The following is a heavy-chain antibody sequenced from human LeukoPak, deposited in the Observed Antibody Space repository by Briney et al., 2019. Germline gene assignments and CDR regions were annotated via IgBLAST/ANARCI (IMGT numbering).Heavy chain of an antibody. D-gene: IGHD4-17*01. V-gene: IGHV3-48*02. Sequence: GGSLRLSCAASGFTFSIYSMNWVRQAPGKGLEWISYISSSSSTSYADSVKGRFTISRDNAKNSVFLQMNSLRDEDTAVYYCARDGDGDLDYWGQGTLVIVSS. CDR1: GFTFSIYS. J-gene: IGHJ4*02. CDR2: ISSSSST. CDR3: ARDGDGDLDY.